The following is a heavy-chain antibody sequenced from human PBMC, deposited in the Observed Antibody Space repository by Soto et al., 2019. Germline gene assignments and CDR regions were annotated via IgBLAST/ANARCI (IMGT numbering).Heavy chain of an antibody. V-gene: IGHV4-30-4*01. J-gene: IGHJ6*02. Sequence: QVQLQESGPGLVKPSQTLSLTCTVSGVSISSAYYYWSWIRQPPGKGLEWIGYISYRAGTYYNPSLESRLTISLDTSNSQFSLRLGSVTAADTAVYYCARALTTVILYYSYGMDVWGQGTTVTVSS. CDR3: ARALTTVILYYSYGMDV. CDR2: ISYRAGT. CDR1: GVSISSAYYY. D-gene: IGHD4-17*01.